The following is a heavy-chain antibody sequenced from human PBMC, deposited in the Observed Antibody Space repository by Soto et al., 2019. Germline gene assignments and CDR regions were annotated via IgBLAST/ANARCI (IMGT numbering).Heavy chain of an antibody. CDR3: AKDQYYYDSNGYPKAY. D-gene: IGHD3-22*01. V-gene: IGHV3-23*01. CDR1: GFTFSSFW. J-gene: IGHJ4*02. Sequence: GGSLRLSCAASGFTFSSFWMSWVRQAPGKGLEWVASISGNGGNKYYVDSVKGRFTISRDNSKNTLYLQMNSLRAEDTAVYYCAKDQYYYDSNGYPKAYWGQGTPVTVSS. CDR2: ISGNGGNK.